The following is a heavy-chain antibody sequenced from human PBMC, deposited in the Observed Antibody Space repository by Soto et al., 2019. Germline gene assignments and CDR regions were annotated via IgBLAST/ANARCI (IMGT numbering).Heavy chain of an antibody. D-gene: IGHD6-13*01. CDR3: ARHKDTSSRYLLPDF. J-gene: IGHJ4*02. CDR2: ISYSANA. V-gene: IGHV4-39*01. Sequence: PSQTLPHTYSVSDGSISSRGYYWGWIHKPPGKGLEWSGSISYSANAYYNPSLKRRVAVSVDTSKNQFSLKVTSVTATDTAVYYCARHKDTSSRYLLPDFWGQGTLVTAS. CDR1: DGSISSRGYY.